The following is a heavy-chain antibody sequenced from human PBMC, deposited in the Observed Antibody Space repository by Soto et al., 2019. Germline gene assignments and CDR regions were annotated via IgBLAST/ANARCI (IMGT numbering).Heavy chain of an antibody. CDR3: ARAYDSSGYFP. V-gene: IGHV1-69*06. CDR1: VGPLSSHA. J-gene: IGHJ5*02. Sequence: SVKASCKSPVGPLSSHAISLVRQAPGQGLEWMGGIIPIFGTANYAHEFQGRVTITADKSTRTAYMELSSLRSEDTAVYYCARAYDSSGYFPWGQGTLVTVSS. D-gene: IGHD3-22*01. CDR2: IIPIFGTA.